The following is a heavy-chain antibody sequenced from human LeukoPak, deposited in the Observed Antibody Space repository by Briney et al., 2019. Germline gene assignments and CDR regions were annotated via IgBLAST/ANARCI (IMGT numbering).Heavy chain of an antibody. CDR3: ATDTYSSSWTHAFDI. CDR2: FDPEDGET. Sequence: VAPVKVSCKVSGYTLTELSMHWVGQAPGKGLEWMGGFDPEDGETIYAQKFQGRVTMTEDTSTDTAYMELSSLRSEDTAVYYCATDTYSSSWTHAFDIWGQGTMVTVSS. D-gene: IGHD6-13*01. J-gene: IGHJ3*02. V-gene: IGHV1-24*01. CDR1: GYTLTELS.